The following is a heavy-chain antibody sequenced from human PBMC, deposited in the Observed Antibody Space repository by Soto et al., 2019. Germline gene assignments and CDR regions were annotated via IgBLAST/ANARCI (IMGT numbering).Heavy chain of an antibody. CDR1: GFTVSSNY. D-gene: IGHD3-10*02. J-gene: IGHJ4*02. Sequence: EVQLVESGGGLIQPGGSLRLSCAASGFTVSSNYMSWVRQAPGKGLEWVSVIYSGGSTYYADSVKGRFTISRDTSKNTLYLQMNSLGADDTAVYYCASCSGSYRRVFDYWGQGTLVTVSS. V-gene: IGHV3-53*01. CDR2: IYSGGST. CDR3: ASCSGSYRRVFDY.